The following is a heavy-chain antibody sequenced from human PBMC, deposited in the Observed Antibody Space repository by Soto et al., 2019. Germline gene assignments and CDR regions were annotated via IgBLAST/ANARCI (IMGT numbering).Heavy chain of an antibody. D-gene: IGHD6-19*01. J-gene: IGHJ6*03. V-gene: IGHV1-8*01. Sequence: ASVKVSCKASGYTFTSYDINWVRQATGQGLEWMGWMNPNSGNTGYAQKFQGRVTMTRNTSISTAYMELSSLRSEDTAVYYCARGLRGVAVAGISHYYYMDVWGKGTTVTVSS. CDR1: GYTFTSYD. CDR2: MNPNSGNT. CDR3: ARGLRGVAVAGISHYYYMDV.